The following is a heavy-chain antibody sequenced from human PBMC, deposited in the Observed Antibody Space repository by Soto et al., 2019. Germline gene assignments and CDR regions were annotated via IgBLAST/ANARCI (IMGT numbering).Heavy chain of an antibody. V-gene: IGHV3-30*18. Sequence: QVQLVESGGGVVQPGRSLRLSCAASGFTFSSYGMHWVCQAPGKGLEWVAVISYDGSNKYYADSVKGRFTISRDNSKNTLYLQMNSLRAEDTAVYYCAKDEAARIYYYGMDVWGQGTTVTVSS. J-gene: IGHJ6*02. D-gene: IGHD6-6*01. CDR2: ISYDGSNK. CDR3: AKDEAARIYYYGMDV. CDR1: GFTFSSYG.